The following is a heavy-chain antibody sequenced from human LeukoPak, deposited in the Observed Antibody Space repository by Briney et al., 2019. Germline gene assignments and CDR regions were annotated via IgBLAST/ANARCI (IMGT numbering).Heavy chain of an antibody. CDR3: ARDYNIGTGYYTNWFDP. CDR1: GFILSSYS. Sequence: GGSPRLSCAASGFILSSYSMNWVRQAPGKGLEWVSSTSSSSSYIYYADSVKGRFTISRDNAKNSLYLQMNSLRTEDTAVYYCARDYNIGTGYYTNWFDPWGQGTLVTVSS. D-gene: IGHD3-9*01. CDR2: TSSSSSYI. V-gene: IGHV3-21*01. J-gene: IGHJ5*02.